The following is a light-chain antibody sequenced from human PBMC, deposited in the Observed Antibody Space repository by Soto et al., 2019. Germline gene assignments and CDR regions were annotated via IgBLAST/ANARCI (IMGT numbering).Light chain of an antibody. Sequence: DIQMTQSPSSLSASIGERVTIPCRASQTISTYLNWYQQKPGKAPKLLIYAASNLQRGVPSRFSGSGSGTDFTLTISSLQPEDFATYYCQQSYTTPLTFGGGTKVEI. CDR3: QQSYTTPLT. CDR2: AAS. J-gene: IGKJ4*01. CDR1: QTISTY. V-gene: IGKV1-39*01.